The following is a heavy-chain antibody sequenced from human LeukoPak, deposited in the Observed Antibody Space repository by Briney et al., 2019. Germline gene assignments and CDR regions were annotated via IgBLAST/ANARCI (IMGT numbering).Heavy chain of an antibody. CDR3: AKANCNPYYFDY. D-gene: IGHD1-1*01. CDR1: GFTFSSYW. J-gene: IGHJ4*02. V-gene: IGHV3-23*01. Sequence: GGSLRLSCAASGFTFSSYWMHWVRQAPGKGLEWVSAISGSGGSTYYADSVKGRFTISRDNSKNTLYLQMNSLRAEDTAVYYCAKANCNPYYFDYWGQGTLVTVSS. CDR2: ISGSGGST.